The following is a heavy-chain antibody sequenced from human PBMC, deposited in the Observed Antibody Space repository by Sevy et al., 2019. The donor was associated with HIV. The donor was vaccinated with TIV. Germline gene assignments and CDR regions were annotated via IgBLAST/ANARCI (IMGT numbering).Heavy chain of an antibody. CDR2: ISYDGSNK. V-gene: IGHV3-30-3*01. Sequence: GGSLRLSCAASGFTFSSYAMHWARQAPGKGLEWVAVISYDGSNKYYADSVKGRFTISRDNSKNTLYLQMNSLRAEDTAVYYCARDQIAVAGNPIYYYYGMDVWGQGTTVTVSS. CDR1: GFTFSSYA. CDR3: ARDQIAVAGNPIYYYYGMDV. D-gene: IGHD6-19*01. J-gene: IGHJ6*02.